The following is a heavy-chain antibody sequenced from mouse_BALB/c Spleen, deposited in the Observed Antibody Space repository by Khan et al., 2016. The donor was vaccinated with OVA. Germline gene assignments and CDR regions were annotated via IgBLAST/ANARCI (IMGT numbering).Heavy chain of an antibody. CDR2: IDPDNGDT. CDR3: TSGYGESMDY. V-gene: IGHV14-4*02. D-gene: IGHD2-2*01. CDR1: GFNIKHYY. Sequence: EVQLQESGAELVRSGASVKLSCTVSGFNIKHYYIHWVKQRPEQGLEWIGWIDPDNGDTEYAPNFQGKAAMTADTSSNTAYLHLSSLTSVDTAVYYCTSGYGESMDYWGQGTSVTVSS. J-gene: IGHJ4*01.